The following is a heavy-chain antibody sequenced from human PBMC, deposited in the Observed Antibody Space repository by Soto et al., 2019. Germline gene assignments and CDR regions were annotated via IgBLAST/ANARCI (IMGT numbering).Heavy chain of an antibody. D-gene: IGHD3-10*01. CDR3: VRGLPGGFDP. Sequence: GGSLRLSCGASGFIFSNFDMHWVRQTTEKGLEWVSGIGFAGDTNYSGSVRGRFTISRENAKNSLFLQMNSLRVGDTAVYYCVRGLPGGFDPWGQGTLVTVSS. CDR1: GFIFSNFD. J-gene: IGHJ5*02. V-gene: IGHV3-13*01. CDR2: IGFAGDT.